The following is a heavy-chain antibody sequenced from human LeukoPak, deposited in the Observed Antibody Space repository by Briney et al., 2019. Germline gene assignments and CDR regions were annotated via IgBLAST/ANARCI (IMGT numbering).Heavy chain of an antibody. CDR2: IGTAGDT. Sequence: GGSLRLSCAASGFTFSSYDMHWVRQPTGKGLEWVSVIGTAGDTYYPGSVKGRFTISRENAKNSLYLQMNSLRAGDTAVYYCARVGKNGWDFDHWGQGTLVTVSS. CDR3: ARVGKNGWDFDH. CDR1: GFTFSSYD. V-gene: IGHV3-13*01. J-gene: IGHJ4*02. D-gene: IGHD6-19*01.